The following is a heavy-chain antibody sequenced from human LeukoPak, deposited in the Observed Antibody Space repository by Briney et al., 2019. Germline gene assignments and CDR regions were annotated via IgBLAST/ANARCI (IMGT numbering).Heavy chain of an antibody. CDR2: IIPIFGTA. Sequence: GASVKVSCKASGGTFSNYAISWVRQAPGQGLEWMGGIIPIFGTANYAQKFQGRVTITTDESTSTAYMELSSLRSEDTAVYYCARETPMITFGGVFDYWGQGTLVTVSS. CDR1: GGTFSNYA. J-gene: IGHJ4*02. D-gene: IGHD3-16*01. V-gene: IGHV1-69*05. CDR3: ARETPMITFGGVFDY.